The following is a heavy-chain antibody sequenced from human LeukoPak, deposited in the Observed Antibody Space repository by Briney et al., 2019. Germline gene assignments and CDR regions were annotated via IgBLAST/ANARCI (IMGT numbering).Heavy chain of an antibody. CDR3: ARPGIVVAGDDDAFDI. J-gene: IGHJ3*02. CDR1: GFTFSSYG. CDR2: IWYDGSNK. Sequence: GRSLRLSCAASGFTFSSYGMHWVRQAPGKGLEWVAGIWYDGSNKYYADSVKGRFTISRDNSKNTLFLQINSLRAEDQDVYYCARPGIVVAGDDDAFDIWGEGTMVTVSP. D-gene: IGHD6-19*01. V-gene: IGHV3-33*01.